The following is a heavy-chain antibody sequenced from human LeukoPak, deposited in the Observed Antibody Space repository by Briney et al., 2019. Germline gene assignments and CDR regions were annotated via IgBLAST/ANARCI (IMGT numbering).Heavy chain of an antibody. J-gene: IGHJ3*01. CDR2: ISSNVYST. CDR3: VKGFLHFYDSSGFGAFDV. V-gene: IGHV3-64D*06. Sequence: PGGSLRLSCSASGFTFSSYAMFWVRQAPGKGLKYVSGISSNVYSTYYADSVKGRFTISRDNSKNTLYLQMSSLRADDTAVYYCVKGFLHFYDSSGFGAFDVWGQGTIVTVSS. CDR1: GFTFSSYA. D-gene: IGHD3-22*01.